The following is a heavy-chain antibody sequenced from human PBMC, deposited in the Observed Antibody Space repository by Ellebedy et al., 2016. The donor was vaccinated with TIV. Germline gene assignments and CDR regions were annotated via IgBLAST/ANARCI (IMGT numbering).Heavy chain of an antibody. J-gene: IGHJ4*02. CDR3: ARDYSGYDLYY. Sequence: ASVKVSCKASGGTFSSYAISWVRQAPGQGLEWMGGIIPIFGTANYAQKFQGRVTMTRDTSTSTVYMELSSLRSEDTAVYYCARDYSGYDLYYWGQGTLVTVSS. V-gene: IGHV1-69*05. CDR1: GGTFSSYA. CDR2: IIPIFGTA. D-gene: IGHD5-12*01.